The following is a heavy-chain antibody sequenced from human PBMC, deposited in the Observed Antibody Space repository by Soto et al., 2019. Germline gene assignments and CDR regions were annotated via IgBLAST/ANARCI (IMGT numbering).Heavy chain of an antibody. Sequence: LETLPHTCTVSGGSSSSSSYCWGWIRKPPGKGLEWIGTIYYSGSTYYNPSLKSRVTISVDTSKNQFSLKLSSVTAADTAVYYCARLGGDYVNGYYYYYMDVWNKGTIVTVSS. CDR1: GGSSSSSSYC. J-gene: IGHJ6*03. CDR2: IYYSGST. CDR3: ARLGGDYVNGYYYYYMDV. D-gene: IGHD4-17*01. V-gene: IGHV4-39*01.